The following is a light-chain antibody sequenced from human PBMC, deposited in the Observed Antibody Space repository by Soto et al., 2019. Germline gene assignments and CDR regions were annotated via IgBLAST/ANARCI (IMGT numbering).Light chain of an antibody. Sequence: QLVLTQPPSASGTPGQRVTIACSGSRSNIGTNTVIWYQHLPGAAPKLLIYGNNQRPSGVPDRFSGSKSGTSGSLAISGLQSEDEGDYYCAAWDDSLNGHVVLGGGTKLTVL. CDR2: GNN. CDR1: RSNIGTNT. CDR3: AAWDDSLNGHVV. J-gene: IGLJ2*01. V-gene: IGLV1-44*01.